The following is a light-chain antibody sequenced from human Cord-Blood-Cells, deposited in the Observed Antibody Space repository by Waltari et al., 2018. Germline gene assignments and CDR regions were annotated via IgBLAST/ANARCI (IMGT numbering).Light chain of an antibody. Sequence: DIQMTQSPSSVSASVGDRVTITCRASQGSSSWLAWYQQKPGNAPKLLIYAASSLQSGVPSRFSGSGSGTDFTLTISSLQPEDFATYYCQQANSFPYTFGQGTKLEIK. CDR1: QGSSSW. CDR2: AAS. CDR3: QQANSFPYT. V-gene: IGKV1-12*01. J-gene: IGKJ2*01.